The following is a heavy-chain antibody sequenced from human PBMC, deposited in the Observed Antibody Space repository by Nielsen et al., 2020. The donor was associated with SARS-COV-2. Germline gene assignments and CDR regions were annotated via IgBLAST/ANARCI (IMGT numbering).Heavy chain of an antibody. V-gene: IGHV3-74*01. CDR1: GFTFSSYW. J-gene: IGHJ6*03. Sequence: GGSLRLSCAASGFTFSSYWMHWVRQAPGKGLVWVSRINSDGSSTSYADSVKGRFTISRDNAKNTLYLQMNSLRAEDTAVYYCAREMGVIYYYMDVWGKGTTVTVSS. CDR2: INSDGSST. CDR3: AREMGVIYYYMDV. D-gene: IGHD3-10*01.